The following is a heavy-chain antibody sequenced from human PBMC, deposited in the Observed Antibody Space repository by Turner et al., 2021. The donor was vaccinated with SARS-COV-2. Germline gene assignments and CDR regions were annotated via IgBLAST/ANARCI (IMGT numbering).Heavy chain of an antibody. CDR2: IYYSGST. CDR1: GGSISSSSYY. CDR3: ARGLYFDWLPDY. J-gene: IGHJ4*02. D-gene: IGHD3-9*01. V-gene: IGHV4-39*07. Sequence: QLQLQESGPGLVKPSETLSLTCTVSGGSISSSSYYWGWIRQPPGKGLEWIGSIYYSGSTNYNPSLKSRVTISVDTSKNQFSLKLSSVTAADTAVYYCARGLYFDWLPDYWGQGTLVTVSS.